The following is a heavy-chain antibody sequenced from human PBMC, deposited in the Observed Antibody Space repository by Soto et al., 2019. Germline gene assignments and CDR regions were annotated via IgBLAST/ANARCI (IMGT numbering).Heavy chain of an antibody. CDR2: ISYDGSNK. D-gene: IGHD3-16*01. V-gene: IGHV3-30*18. Sequence: GGSLRLSCAASGFTFSSYGMHWVRQAPGKGLEWVEVISYDGSNKYNADSVKGRLTNSRDNSKNKLYMQMNSLRAEDTAVYYCAKDQGDYIDYWGQGTLVTVSS. CDR3: AKDQGDYIDY. CDR1: GFTFSSYG. J-gene: IGHJ4*02.